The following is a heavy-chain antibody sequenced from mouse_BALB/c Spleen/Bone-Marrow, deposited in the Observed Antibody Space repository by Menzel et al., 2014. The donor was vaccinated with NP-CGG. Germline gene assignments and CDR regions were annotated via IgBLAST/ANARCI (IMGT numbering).Heavy chain of an antibody. D-gene: IGHD2-1*01. CDR1: GYTFTSYY. Sequence: VNLVESGAELVKPGASVKLSCKASGYTFTSYYMYWVKQRPGQGLEWIGEINPSNGGTNFNEKFKSKATLTVDKSSSTAYMQLSSPTSEDSAVYYCTRWYYGNYFDYWGQGTTLTVSS. CDR2: INPSNGGT. J-gene: IGHJ2*01. CDR3: TRWYYGNYFDY. V-gene: IGHV1S81*02.